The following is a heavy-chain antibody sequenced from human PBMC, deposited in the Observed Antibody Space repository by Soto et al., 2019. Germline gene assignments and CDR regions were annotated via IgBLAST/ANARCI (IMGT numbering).Heavy chain of an antibody. J-gene: IGHJ5*02. V-gene: IGHV4-30-2*01. CDR3: AGEVYYYDSSGSLYNWFDP. D-gene: IGHD3-22*01. CDR2: IYHSGST. CDR1: GGSISSGGYS. Sequence: PSETLSLTCAVSGGSISSGGYSWSWIRQPPGKGLEWIGYIYHSGSTYYNPSLKSRVTISVDRSKNQFSLKLSSVTAADTAVYYCAGEVYYYDSSGSLYNWFDPWGQGTLVTVSS.